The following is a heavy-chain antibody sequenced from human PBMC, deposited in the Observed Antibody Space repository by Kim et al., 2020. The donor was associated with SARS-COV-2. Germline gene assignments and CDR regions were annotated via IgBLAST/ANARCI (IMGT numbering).Heavy chain of an antibody. D-gene: IGHD2-2*01. CDR2: ISSSSSTI. Sequence: GVSLRLSCAASGFTFSSYSMNWVRQAPGKGLEWVSYISSSSSTIYYADSVKGRFTISRDNAKNSLYLQMNSLRAEDTAVYYCAGHIVVVPAAIVRYYYYGMDVWGQGTTVTVSS. V-gene: IGHV3-48*04. J-gene: IGHJ6*02. CDR3: AGHIVVVPAAIVRYYYYGMDV. CDR1: GFTFSSYS.